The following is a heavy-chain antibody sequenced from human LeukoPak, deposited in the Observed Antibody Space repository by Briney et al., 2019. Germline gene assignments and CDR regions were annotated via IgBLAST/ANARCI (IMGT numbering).Heavy chain of an antibody. J-gene: IGHJ6*03. CDR2: ISGSGGGT. D-gene: IGHD1-26*01. CDR3: AKWDENFYYMDV. Sequence: GGSLRLSCAASRFTFNIYAMSWVRQAPGKGLEWVSSISGSGGGTFYASSVRGRFTISRDNSRHTVFLQMNGLRAGDTAIYYCAKWDENFYYMDVWGQGTTVTVSS. V-gene: IGHV3-23*01. CDR1: RFTFNIYA.